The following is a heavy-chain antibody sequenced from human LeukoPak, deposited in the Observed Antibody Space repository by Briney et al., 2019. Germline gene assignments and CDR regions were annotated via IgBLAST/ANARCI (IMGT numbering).Heavy chain of an antibody. CDR2: VIPILGIA. V-gene: IGHV1-69*04. CDR1: GGTFSSYA. J-gene: IGHJ6*02. CDR3: ARDNHIVVVTAMGGMDV. D-gene: IGHD2-21*02. Sequence: GASVKVSCKASGGTFSSYAISWVRQAPGQGLEWMGRVIPILGIANYAQKFLGRVTITADKSTSTAYMELSSLRSEDTAVYYCARDNHIVVVTAMGGMDVWGQGTTVTVSS.